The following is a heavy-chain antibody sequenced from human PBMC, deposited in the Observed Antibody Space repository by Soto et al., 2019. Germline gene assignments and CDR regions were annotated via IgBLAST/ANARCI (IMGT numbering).Heavy chain of an antibody. J-gene: IGHJ6*02. CDR2: IVVGSGNT. Sequence: SVTVSCKASGFTFTSPAVQWVRQARGQRLERIGWIVVGSGNTNYAQKFQERVTITRDRSTSTAYMELSGLGSENTAVYYCAAESRTGFSKWLTYGMDACGQGTRVSVSS. V-gene: IGHV1-58*01. D-gene: IGHD3-3*01. CDR1: GFTFTSPA. CDR3: AAESRTGFSKWLTYGMDA.